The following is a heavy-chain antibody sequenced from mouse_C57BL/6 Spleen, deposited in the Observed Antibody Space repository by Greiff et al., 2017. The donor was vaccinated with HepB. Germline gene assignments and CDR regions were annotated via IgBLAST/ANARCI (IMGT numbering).Heavy chain of an antibody. CDR1: GYAFSSSW. CDR3: ARSGDGPWFAY. J-gene: IGHJ3*01. V-gene: IGHV1-82*01. D-gene: IGHD2-3*01. CDR2: IYPGDGDT. Sequence: QVQLKESGPELVKPGASVKISCKASGYAFSSSWMNWVKQRPGKGLEWIGRIYPGDGDTNYNGKFKGKAKLTADKSSSTAYMQLSSLTSEDSAVYFCARSGDGPWFAYWGQGTLVTVSA.